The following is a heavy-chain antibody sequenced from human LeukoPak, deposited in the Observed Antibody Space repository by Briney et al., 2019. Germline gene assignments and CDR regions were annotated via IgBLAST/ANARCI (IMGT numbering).Heavy chain of an antibody. CDR1: GDTFSSYA. CDR2: IIPILGIA. D-gene: IGHD3-9*01. V-gene: IGHV1-69*04. Sequence: GASVKVSCKASGDTFSSYAISWVRQAPGQGLEWMGRIIPILGIANCAQKFQGRVTITADKSTSTAYMELSSLRSEDTAVYYCAREVLLRYFDWSRRGFDPWGQGTLVTVSS. J-gene: IGHJ5*02. CDR3: AREVLLRYFDWSRRGFDP.